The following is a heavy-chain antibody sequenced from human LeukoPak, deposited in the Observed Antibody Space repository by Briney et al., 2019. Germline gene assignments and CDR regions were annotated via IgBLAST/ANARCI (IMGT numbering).Heavy chain of an antibody. Sequence: PGGSLRLSCAASGFTFSSYAMHWVRQAPGKGLECVAVIWYDGSNKYYADSVKGRFTIARDNSKTTVFLQMNSLRPEDTAVYYCAKVGDYRQGYLDLWGQGTLVTVSS. J-gene: IGHJ1*01. CDR2: IWYDGSNK. D-gene: IGHD3-9*01. CDR3: AKVGDYRQGYLDL. V-gene: IGHV3-30*02. CDR1: GFTFSSYA.